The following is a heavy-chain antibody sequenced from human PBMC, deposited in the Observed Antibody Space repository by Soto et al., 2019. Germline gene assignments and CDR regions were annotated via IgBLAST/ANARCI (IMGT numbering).Heavy chain of an antibody. CDR1: GFTFSNAW. V-gene: IGHV3-15*01. Sequence: PVGSLRLSCAASGFTFSNAWMSWVRQAPGKGLEWVGRIKSKTDGGTTDYAAPVKGRFTISRDDSKNTLYLQMNSLKTEDTAVYYCTATLSIAARPSHYYGMDVWGQGTTVTVSS. CDR2: IKSKTDGGTT. J-gene: IGHJ6*02. D-gene: IGHD6-6*01. CDR3: TATLSIAARPSHYYGMDV.